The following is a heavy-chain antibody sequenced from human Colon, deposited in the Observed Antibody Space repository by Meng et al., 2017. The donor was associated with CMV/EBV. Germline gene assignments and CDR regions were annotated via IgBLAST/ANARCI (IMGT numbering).Heavy chain of an antibody. CDR1: GDFSSRSNYY. CDR3: ARIVLSGKGSFDN. D-gene: IGHD2/OR15-2a*01. V-gene: IGHV4-39*07. CDR2: IHDSGTT. Sequence: SETLSLTCTVVGDFSSRSNYYWGWIRQSPGKGLEWIGTIHDSGTTYYNPSLKSRLTISVDTSKNQFSLKLSSVTAADTAVYYCARIVLSGKGSFDNWGQGTLVTVSS. J-gene: IGHJ4*02.